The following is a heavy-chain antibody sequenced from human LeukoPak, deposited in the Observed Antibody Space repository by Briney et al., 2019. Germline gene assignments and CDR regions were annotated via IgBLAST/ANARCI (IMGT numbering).Heavy chain of an antibody. V-gene: IGHV1-69-2*01. CDR1: GYTFTDYY. Sequence: ASVKVSCKVSGYTFTDYYMHWLQQAPGKGLEWMGLVDPEDGETIYAEKFQGRVTITADTSTDTDYMELSSLRSEDTAVYYCATDILTGSNWFDPWGQGTLVTVSS. CDR2: VDPEDGET. J-gene: IGHJ5*02. D-gene: IGHD3-9*01. CDR3: ATDILTGSNWFDP.